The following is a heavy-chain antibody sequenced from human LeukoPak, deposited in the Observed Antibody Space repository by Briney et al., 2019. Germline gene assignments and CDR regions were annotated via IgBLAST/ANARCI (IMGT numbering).Heavy chain of an antibody. CDR2: IYYSGST. CDR3: ARGTRYCTNTSCYKTAMDV. V-gene: IGHV4-30-4*01. D-gene: IGHD2-2*02. Sequence: SETLSLTCTVSGGSISSDDYYWSWIRQPPEKGLGWIGYIYYSGSTYYNASLRSRITISVDTSKNQFSLKLSSVTAADTAVYFCARGTRYCTNTSCYKTAMDVWGQGTTVTVSS. J-gene: IGHJ6*02. CDR1: GGSISSDDYY.